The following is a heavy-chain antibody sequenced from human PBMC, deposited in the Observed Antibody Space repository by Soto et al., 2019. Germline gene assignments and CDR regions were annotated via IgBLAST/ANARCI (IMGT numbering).Heavy chain of an antibody. J-gene: IGHJ4*02. Sequence: QVQLVQSGAEVKKPGASVKVSCKASGYTFTSYGISWVRQAPGPGLEWMGWISAYNGNTNYAQKLQGRVTMTTDTSTSTADRELRSLRSDDTAVDDCARTPPLEPVHFDYGGQGTLVTVSS. CDR2: ISAYNGNT. CDR3: ARTPPLEPVHFDY. D-gene: IGHD2-15*01. V-gene: IGHV1-18*01. CDR1: GYTFTSYG.